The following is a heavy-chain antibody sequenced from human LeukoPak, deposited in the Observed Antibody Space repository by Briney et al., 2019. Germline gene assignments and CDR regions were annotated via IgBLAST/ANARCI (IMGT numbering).Heavy chain of an antibody. D-gene: IGHD6-13*01. CDR2: IYFSGST. CDR3: ARARADFHYSMDV. J-gene: IGHJ6*02. Sequence: SQTLSLTCIVSGGSITGGDLYWSWIRQPPGKGLEWIGYIYFSGSTYCNPSLKSRATISVDTSKNQFSLKLSSLIAADTAVYYCARARADFHYSMDVWGPGTTVYVS. V-gene: IGHV4-30-4*01. CDR1: GGSITGGDLY.